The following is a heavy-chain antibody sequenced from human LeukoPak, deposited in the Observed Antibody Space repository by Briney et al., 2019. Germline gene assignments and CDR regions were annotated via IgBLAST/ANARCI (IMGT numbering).Heavy chain of an antibody. V-gene: IGHV3-23*01. CDR3: AKADVYGDYFDY. CDR1: GFTSTAFA. D-gene: IGHD4-17*01. CDR2: FGGSGGGA. Sequence: GGSLRPSCAPSGFTSTAFAMSRVGQAPGKGRRWVSAFGGSGGGAYSAASVKGRFTISRDNSKNTLYLQMNSLRAEDTAVYYCAKADVYGDYFDYWGQGTLVTVSS. J-gene: IGHJ4*02.